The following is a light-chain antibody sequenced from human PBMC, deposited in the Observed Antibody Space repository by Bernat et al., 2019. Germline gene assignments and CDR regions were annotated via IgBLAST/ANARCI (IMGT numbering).Light chain of an antibody. CDR2: EVT. CDR3: QSYWV. Sequence: QSALTQPPSVSGSPGQSVTISCTGTRSDVGSHNRVSWYQQSPGTAPKLIIYEVTNRPAGVPDRFSGSKSGNTASLTISGLQADDEADYYCQSYWVFGTGTKVTVL. V-gene: IGLV2-18*01. CDR1: RSDVGSHNR. J-gene: IGLJ1*01.